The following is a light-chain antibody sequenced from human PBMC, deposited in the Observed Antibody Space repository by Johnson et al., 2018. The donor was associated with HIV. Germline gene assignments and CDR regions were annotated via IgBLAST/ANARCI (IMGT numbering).Light chain of an antibody. J-gene: IGLJ1*01. CDR2: ENN. V-gene: IGLV1-51*02. Sequence: QSMLTQPPSVSAAPGQKVTISCSGSSSDMGNYAVSWYQQLPGTAPKLLIYENNKRPSGIPDRFSGSKSGTSATLGIAGLQTGDEADYYCGTWDNSLSTGAVFGTATKVTVI. CDR3: GTWDNSLSTGAV. CDR1: SSDMGNYA.